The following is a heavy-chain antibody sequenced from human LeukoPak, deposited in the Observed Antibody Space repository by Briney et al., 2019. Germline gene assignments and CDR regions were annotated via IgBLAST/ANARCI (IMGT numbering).Heavy chain of an antibody. J-gene: IGHJ6*03. D-gene: IGHD3-10*01. Sequence: PGGSLRLSCAASGLTFSSYAMSWVRQAPGKGLEWVSAISGSGGSTYYADSVKGRFTISRDNSKNTLYLQMNSLRAEDTAVYYCAKVGPKVRGAPLGYMDVWGKGTTVTVSS. CDR2: ISGSGGST. CDR1: GLTFSSYA. V-gene: IGHV3-23*01. CDR3: AKVGPKVRGAPLGYMDV.